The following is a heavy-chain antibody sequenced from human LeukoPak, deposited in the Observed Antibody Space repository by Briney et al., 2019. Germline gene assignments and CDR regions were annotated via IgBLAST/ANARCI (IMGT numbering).Heavy chain of an antibody. CDR1: GYSFTSYW. CDR3: ARLAFCTNAVCFSNYYYSMDV. D-gene: IGHD2-8*01. J-gene: IGHJ6*03. V-gene: IGHV5-51*01. CDR2: IYPGDSDT. Sequence: GASLQISCKGSGYSFTSYWIGWVRQLPGKGLEWMGIIYPGDSDTRYSPSFQGQVTISANKSISTAYLQWSSLKASDTAMYYCARLAFCTNAVCFSNYYYSMDVWGRGTTVTVSS.